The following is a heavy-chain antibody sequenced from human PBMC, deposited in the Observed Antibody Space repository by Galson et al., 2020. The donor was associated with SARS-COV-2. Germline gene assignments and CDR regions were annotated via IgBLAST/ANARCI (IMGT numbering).Heavy chain of an antibody. Sequence: GGSLRLSCAASGFTFSSYWMSWVRQAPGKGPEWVANIKQDGSEKYDVDSVKGRFTISRDNAKNSLYLQMNSLRAEDTAVYYCARDMWAAAGTENSYYYYYGMDVWGQGTTVTVSS. J-gene: IGHJ6*02. CDR3: ARDMWAAAGTENSYYYYYGMDV. D-gene: IGHD6-13*01. CDR2: IKQDGSEK. V-gene: IGHV3-7*03. CDR1: GFTFSSYW.